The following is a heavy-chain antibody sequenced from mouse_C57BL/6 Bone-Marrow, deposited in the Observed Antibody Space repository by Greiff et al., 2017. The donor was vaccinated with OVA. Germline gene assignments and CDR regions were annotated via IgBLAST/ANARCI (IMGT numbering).Heavy chain of an antibody. Sequence: EVQLVESGGGLVQPKGSLKLSCAASGFSFNTYAMNWVRQAPGKGLEWVARIRSKSNNYATYYADSVKDRFTISRDDSESMLYLQMNNLKTEDTAMYYCVRNYYGSPWCAYWGQGTLVTVSA. CDR3: VRNYYGSPWCAY. CDR2: IRSKSNNYAT. V-gene: IGHV10-1*01. CDR1: GFSFNTYA. D-gene: IGHD1-1*01. J-gene: IGHJ3*01.